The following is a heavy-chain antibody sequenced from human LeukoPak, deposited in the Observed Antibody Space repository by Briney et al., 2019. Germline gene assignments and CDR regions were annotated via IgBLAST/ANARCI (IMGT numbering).Heavy chain of an antibody. CDR1: GFTFSNYW. CDR2: INQDGSAK. V-gene: IGHV3-7*01. Sequence: QPGGSLRLFCAASGFTFSNYWMSWVRQAPGKGLEWVADINQDGSAKYYVGSVKGRFTISRDNANNSLYLQMNSLRVDDTAVYHCATDSFSISSADAFDIWGQGTMVTVSS. CDR3: ATDSFSISSADAFDI. D-gene: IGHD3-3*02. J-gene: IGHJ3*02.